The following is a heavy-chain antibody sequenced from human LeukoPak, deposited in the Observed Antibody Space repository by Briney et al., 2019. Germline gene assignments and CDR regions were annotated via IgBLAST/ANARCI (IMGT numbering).Heavy chain of an antibody. CDR3: ALGQIQPLDY. V-gene: IGHV4-34*01. D-gene: IGHD3-16*01. J-gene: IGHJ4*02. CDR1: GGSFSGYY. Sequence: SETLSLTRAVYGGSFSGYYWSWIRQPPGKGLEWIGEINHSGSTNYNPSLKSRVTISVDTSKNQFSLKLSSVTAADTAVYYCALGQIQPLDYWGQGTLVTVSS. CDR2: INHSGST.